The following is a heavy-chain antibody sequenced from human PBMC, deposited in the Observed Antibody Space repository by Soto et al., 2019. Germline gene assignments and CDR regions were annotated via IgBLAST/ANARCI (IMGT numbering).Heavy chain of an antibody. J-gene: IGHJ5*01. CDR2: IYKIATT. D-gene: IGHD7-27*01. V-gene: IGHV4-30-4*01. CDR3: ARGRYCLTGRCFPNWFDS. CDR1: GDSISNLDYF. Sequence: SETLSLTCSVSGDSISNLDYFWAWIRQPPGQALEYIGYIYKIATTYYNPSFESRVAISVDTSKSQFSLNVTSVTAADTAVYFSARGRYCLTGRCFPNWFDSWGQGALVTVSS.